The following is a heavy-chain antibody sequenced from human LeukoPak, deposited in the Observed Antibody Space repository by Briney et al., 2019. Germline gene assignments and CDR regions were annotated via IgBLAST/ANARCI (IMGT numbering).Heavy chain of an antibody. D-gene: IGHD2-2*01. Sequence: GGSLRLSCAASGFTFSDYYMSWIRQAPGKGLEWVSYISSSGSTIYYADSVKGRFTISRGSSKNTLYLQMNSLRAEDTAVYYCARDGRDGDCSSTNCFADRTNWFDPWGQGTLVTVSS. CDR3: ARDGRDGDCSSTNCFADRTNWFDP. CDR2: ISSSGSTI. V-gene: IGHV3-11*01. CDR1: GFTFSDYY. J-gene: IGHJ5*02.